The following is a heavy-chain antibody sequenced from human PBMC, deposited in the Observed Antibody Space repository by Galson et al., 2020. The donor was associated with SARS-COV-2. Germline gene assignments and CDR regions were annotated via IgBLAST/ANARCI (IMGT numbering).Heavy chain of an antibody. CDR3: ARPHFGYYDSSGYFDY. CDR2: ISSSSSYT. V-gene: IGHV3-11*06. D-gene: IGHD3-22*01. CDR1: GFTFSDYY. Sequence: GESLKISCAASGFTFSDYYMSWIRQAPGKGLEWVSYISSSSSYTNYADSVKGRFTISRDNAKNSLYLQMNSLRAEDTAVYYCARPHFGYYDSSGYFDYWGQGTLVTVSS. J-gene: IGHJ4*02.